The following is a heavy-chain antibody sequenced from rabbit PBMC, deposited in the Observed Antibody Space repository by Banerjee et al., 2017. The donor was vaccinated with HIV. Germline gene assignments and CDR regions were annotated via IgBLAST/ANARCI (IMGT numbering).Heavy chain of an antibody. CDR2: IYAGTSGDT. Sequence: QSLEESGGDLVKPGASLTLTCTASGFSFSNTNYMCWVRQAPGKGLEWIACIYAGTSGDTYYASWAKGRFTISKTSSTTVTLQLTSLTAADTATYFCASDDTSSSGYLFNLWGQGTLVTVS. CDR1: GFSFSNTNY. V-gene: IGHV1S40*01. D-gene: IGHD1-1*01. J-gene: IGHJ4*01. CDR3: ASDDTSSSGYLFNL.